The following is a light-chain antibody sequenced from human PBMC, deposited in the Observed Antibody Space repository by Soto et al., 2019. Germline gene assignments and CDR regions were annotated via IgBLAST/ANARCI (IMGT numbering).Light chain of an antibody. CDR1: SSDVGGYNY. CDR2: EVS. V-gene: IGLV2-14*01. CDR3: RSYTSDITDV. Sequence: QAVLTQPASVSGSPGQSITISCTGTSSDVGGYNYVSWFQQHPGKAPKLMIYEVSNRPSGISDRFSGSKSGNTASLTISGLQAEDEADYYCRSYTSDITDVFGTGTKLTVL. J-gene: IGLJ1*01.